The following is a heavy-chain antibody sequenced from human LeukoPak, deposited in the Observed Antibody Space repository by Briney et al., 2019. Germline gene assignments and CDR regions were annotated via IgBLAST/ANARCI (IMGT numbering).Heavy chain of an antibody. CDR3: AREGSGSYPAFGY. Sequence: PGGSLRLSCAASGFTFSSYAMSWVRQAPGKGLEWVANIKQDGSEKYYVDSVKGRFTICRDNAKNSLYLQMNSLRAEDTAVYYCAREGSGSYPAFGYWGQGTLVTVSS. J-gene: IGHJ4*02. V-gene: IGHV3-7*01. CDR1: GFTFSSYA. D-gene: IGHD1-26*01. CDR2: IKQDGSEK.